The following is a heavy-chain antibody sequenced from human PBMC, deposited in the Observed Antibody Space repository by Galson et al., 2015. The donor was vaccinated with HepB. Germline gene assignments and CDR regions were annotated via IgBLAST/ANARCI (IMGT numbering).Heavy chain of an antibody. V-gene: IGHV4-39*07. D-gene: IGHD1-14*01. J-gene: IGHJ4*02. CDR3: ARDRDPGMADY. CDR2: IYYSGDT. Sequence: SETLSLTCTVSGGSISRSSYYWTWIRQPPGKRLEWIANIYYSGDTYYNPSLKSRVTISVDTSKNQFSLKLNSVTAADTAVYYCARDRDPGMADYWGQGTLVTVSS. CDR1: GGSISRSSYY.